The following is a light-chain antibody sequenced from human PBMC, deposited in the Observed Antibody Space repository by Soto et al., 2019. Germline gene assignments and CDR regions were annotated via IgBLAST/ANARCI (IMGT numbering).Light chain of an antibody. Sequence: DIQMTQSPSTLSASVGDRVTITCRASQSISTWLAWYQQKGGKAPNLLIYKASSLESGVTSRFSGSGSGTEFTLTISSLQPDDFATYYCQQYSSYSYTFGQGTKLEIK. CDR2: KAS. CDR3: QQYSSYSYT. CDR1: QSISTW. J-gene: IGKJ2*01. V-gene: IGKV1-5*03.